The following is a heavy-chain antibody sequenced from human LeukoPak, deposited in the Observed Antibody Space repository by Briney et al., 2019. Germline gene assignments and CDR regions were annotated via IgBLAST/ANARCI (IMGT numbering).Heavy chain of an antibody. V-gene: IGHV1-69*02. Sequence: GASVKVSCKASGGTFSSYTISWVRQAPGQGLEWMGRFIPILGIANYAQKFQGRVTITADKSTSTAYMELSSLRSEDTAVYYCARVTQTAMVTNYYYYMDVWGKGTTVTVSS. CDR1: GGTFSSYT. J-gene: IGHJ6*03. CDR3: ARVTQTAMVTNYYYYMDV. CDR2: FIPILGIA. D-gene: IGHD5-18*01.